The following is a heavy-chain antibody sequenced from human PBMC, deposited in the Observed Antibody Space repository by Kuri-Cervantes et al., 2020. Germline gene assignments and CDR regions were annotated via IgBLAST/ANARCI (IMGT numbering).Heavy chain of an antibody. J-gene: IGHJ5*02. CDR3: ARSPPIRTSTSWFDP. CDR2: INHSGST. D-gene: IGHD1-14*01. V-gene: IGHV4-34*01. CDR1: GGSFSGYY. Sequence: SETLSLTCAVYGGSFSGYYWSWIRQPPGKGLEWIGEINHSGSTNYNPSLKSRVTISVDTSKNLISLELNSVTAADTAVYYCARSPPIRTSTSWFDPWGQGTLVTVSS.